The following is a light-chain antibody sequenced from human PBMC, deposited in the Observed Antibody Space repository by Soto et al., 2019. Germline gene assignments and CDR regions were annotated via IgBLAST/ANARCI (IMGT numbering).Light chain of an antibody. V-gene: IGKV3-15*01. CDR1: QHVSSN. Sequence: ETVKTQSPATLSVSPAGSPTLSCRASQHVSSNFAWYRQKPGQAPTLLIYRASTRATGIPARFSGSGSGTEFTLTISSLQSEDFAVYYCEQYNSWPYTFGQGTKLEIK. J-gene: IGKJ2*01. CDR2: RAS. CDR3: EQYNSWPYT.